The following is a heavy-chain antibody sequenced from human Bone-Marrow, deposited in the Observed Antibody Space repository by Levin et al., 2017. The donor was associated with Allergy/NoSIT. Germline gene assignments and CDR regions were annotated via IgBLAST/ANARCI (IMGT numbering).Heavy chain of an antibody. CDR3: ASVYYGDYGYCQH. D-gene: IGHD4-17*01. CDR1: GGSISNTNW. V-gene: IGHV4-4*02. Sequence: SETLSLTCAVSGGSISNTNWWSWVRQPPGKGLEWIGEIYHTGGTKYNPSFKRRVTMSVDKSKNHFSLKLNSVTAADTAVYFCASVYYGDYGYCQHWGQGTLVTVSS. J-gene: IGHJ1*01. CDR2: IYHTGGT.